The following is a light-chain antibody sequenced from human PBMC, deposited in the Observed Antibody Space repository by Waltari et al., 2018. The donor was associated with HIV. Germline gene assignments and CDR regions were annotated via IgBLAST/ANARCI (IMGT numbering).Light chain of an antibody. Sequence: EIVLTQSPATLSLSPGDRANLSCGASQNIGSNFLTWYQQKPGLAPRLLIYDTSTRATGIPDRFSASGSGTDFTLTINGLQPEDFATYYCQQTYTFPFTFGQGTKLEI. CDR2: DTS. J-gene: IGKJ2*01. V-gene: IGKV3D-20*01. CDR1: QNIGSNF. CDR3: QQTYTFPFT.